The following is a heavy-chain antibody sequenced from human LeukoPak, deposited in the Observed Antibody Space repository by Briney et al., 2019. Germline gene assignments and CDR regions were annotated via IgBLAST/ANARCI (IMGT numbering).Heavy chain of an antibody. J-gene: IGHJ4*02. CDR1: GFTFSSYA. D-gene: IGHD3-22*01. CDR2: ISGSGGST. CDR3: AKVWVPTYYYDSSGYSFDY. V-gene: IGHV3-23*01. Sequence: GGSLRLSCAASGFTFSSYAMSWVRQAPGKGLEWVSAISGSGGSTYYADSVKGRFTISRDNSKNTLYLQMNSLRAEDTAVYYCAKVWVPTYYYDSSGYSFDYWGQGTLVTVSS.